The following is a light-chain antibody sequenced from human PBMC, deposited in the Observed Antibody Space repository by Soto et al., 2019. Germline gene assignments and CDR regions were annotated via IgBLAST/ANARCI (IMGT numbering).Light chain of an antibody. CDR3: SSDTSSSTPYVV. CDR2: DVS. V-gene: IGLV2-14*01. CDR1: SSDVGGYNY. J-gene: IGLJ2*01. Sequence: QSALTQPASVSGSPGQSITISCTGTSSDVGGYNYVSWYQQHPGKAPKLMIYDVSNRPSGVSNRFSGSKSGNTASLTISGLQAEDESDYYCSSDTSSSTPYVVFGGGTQLNVL.